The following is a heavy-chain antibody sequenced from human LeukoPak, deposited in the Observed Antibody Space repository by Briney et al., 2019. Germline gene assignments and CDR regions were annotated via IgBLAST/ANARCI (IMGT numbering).Heavy chain of an antibody. CDR1: GFSFSGDY. CDR3: ARNSGSYYVDY. D-gene: IGHD1-26*01. CDR2: ISGNGVTT. J-gene: IGHJ4*02. V-gene: IGHV3-64*01. Sequence: GGSLRLSCAASGFSFSGDYIHWVRQAPGKGLEYVSAISGNGVTTHYTNSVKGRFTISRGNSKNTVYLQMGSLSTEDTAVYYCARNSGSYYVDYWGQGTLVTVSS.